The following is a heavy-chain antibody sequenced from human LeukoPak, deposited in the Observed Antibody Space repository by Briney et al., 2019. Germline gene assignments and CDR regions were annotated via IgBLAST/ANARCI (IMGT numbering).Heavy chain of an antibody. CDR1: GGSISSSSYY. D-gene: IGHD1-26*01. Sequence: SETLSLTCTVSGGSISSSSYYWGWIRQPPGKGLEWIGSIYYSGSTYYNPSLKSRVTISVDTSKNQFSLKLSSVTAADTAVYYCARDMSWELPDYWGQGTLVTVSS. CDR2: IYYSGST. J-gene: IGHJ4*02. CDR3: ARDMSWELPDY. V-gene: IGHV4-39*07.